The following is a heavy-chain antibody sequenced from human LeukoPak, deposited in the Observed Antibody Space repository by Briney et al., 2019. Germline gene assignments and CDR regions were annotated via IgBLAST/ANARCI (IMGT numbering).Heavy chain of an antibody. J-gene: IGHJ4*02. Sequence: GASVKVSCKASGYTFTSYGISWVRQAPGQGLEWMGWISAYNGNTNYAQKFQGRVTITTDESTSTAYMELSSLRSEDTAVYYCARVVYDARAFDYWGQGTLVTVSS. CDR3: ARVVYDARAFDY. CDR1: GYTFTSYG. D-gene: IGHD2-8*01. V-gene: IGHV1-18*01. CDR2: ISAYNGNT.